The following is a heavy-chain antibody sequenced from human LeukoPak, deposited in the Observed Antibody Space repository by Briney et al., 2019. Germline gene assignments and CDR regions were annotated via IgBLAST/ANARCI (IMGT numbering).Heavy chain of an antibody. CDR2: IYYSGST. Sequence: SETLSLTCTVSGGSISSSSYYWGWIRQPLGKGLEWIGSIYYSGSTYYNPSLKSRVTISVDTSKNQFSLKLSSVTAADTAVYYCARNHVLLWFGEPSYYMDVWGKGTTVTVSS. CDR3: ARNHVLLWFGEPSYYMDV. CDR1: GGSISSSSYY. D-gene: IGHD3-10*01. V-gene: IGHV4-39*01. J-gene: IGHJ6*03.